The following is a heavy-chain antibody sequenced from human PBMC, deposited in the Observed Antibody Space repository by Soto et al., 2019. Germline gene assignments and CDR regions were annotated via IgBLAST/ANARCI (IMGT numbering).Heavy chain of an antibody. CDR1: GFTFNNYA. J-gene: IGHJ4*02. V-gene: IGHV3-23*01. CDR3: AKGRGGSGSLTPRVDF. D-gene: IGHD3-10*01. Sequence: EVQLLESGGGLVQPGGSLRLSCAASGFTFNNYAMTWVRQAPGEGLEWGSAISGGGDTTSYADSVKGRFTVPRDGSKNTLYLQMSSLRAEDTALYYCAKGRGGSGSLTPRVDFWGQGTLVTVSS. CDR2: ISGGGDTT.